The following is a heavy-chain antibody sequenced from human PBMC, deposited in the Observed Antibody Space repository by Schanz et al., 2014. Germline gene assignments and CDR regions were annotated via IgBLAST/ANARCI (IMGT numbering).Heavy chain of an antibody. V-gene: IGHV3-53*01. D-gene: IGHD6-13*01. CDR2: IYINAGST. Sequence: EVQLVESGGGLIQPGESLRLSCAVSGFTVSSNYMSWVRQAPGRGLEWVSTIYINAGSTRYADSVKGRFIISRDSSKNTLYLQMNSLRAEDTAVYYCAKDIAPLAARPGYGMDVWGQGTTVTVSS. J-gene: IGHJ6*02. CDR1: GFTVSSNY. CDR3: AKDIAPLAARPGYGMDV.